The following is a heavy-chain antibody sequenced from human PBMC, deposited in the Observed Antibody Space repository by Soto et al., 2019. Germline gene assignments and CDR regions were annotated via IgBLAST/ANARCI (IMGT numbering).Heavy chain of an antibody. J-gene: IGHJ3*02. Sequence: SETLSLTCTVSGGSISSYYWSWIRQPPGKGLEWIGYVYSSGNTDYNPSLKSRVTISVDTSRNQFSLKLSSVTAADTAVYYCARDRGVSGGPTLEYAFEIWGQGTTVTVSS. D-gene: IGHD3-10*01. CDR3: ARDRGVSGGPTLEYAFEI. CDR2: VYSSGNT. V-gene: IGHV4-59*01. CDR1: GGSISSYY.